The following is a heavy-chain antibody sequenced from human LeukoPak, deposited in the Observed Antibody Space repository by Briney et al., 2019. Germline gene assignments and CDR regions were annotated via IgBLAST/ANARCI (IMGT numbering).Heavy chain of an antibody. V-gene: IGHV1-8*03. D-gene: IGHD2-2*01. Sequence: ASVKVSCKASGYTFTGYYMHWVRQAPGQGLEWMGWMNPNSGNTGYAQKFQGRVTITRNTSISTAYMELSSLRSEDTAVYYCARASDCSSTSCSYYYYYYMDVWGKGTTVTVSS. CDR3: ARASDCSSTSCSYYYYYYMDV. J-gene: IGHJ6*03. CDR2: MNPNSGNT. CDR1: GYTFTGYY.